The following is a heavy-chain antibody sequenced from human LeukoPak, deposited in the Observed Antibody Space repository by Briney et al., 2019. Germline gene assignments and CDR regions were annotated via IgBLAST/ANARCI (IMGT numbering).Heavy chain of an antibody. CDR2: IIPIFGTA. V-gene: IGHV1-69*13. CDR3: ARGLYSGYLERFDY. Sequence: SVKVSCKASGGTFSSYAISWVRQAPGQGPEWMGGIIPIFGTANYAQKFQGRVTITADESTSTAYMELSSLRSEDTAVYYCARGLYSGYLERFDYWGQGTLVTVSS. J-gene: IGHJ4*02. D-gene: IGHD5-12*01. CDR1: GGTFSSYA.